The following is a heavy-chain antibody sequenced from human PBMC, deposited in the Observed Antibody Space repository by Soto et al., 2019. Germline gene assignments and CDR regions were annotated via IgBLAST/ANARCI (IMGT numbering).Heavy chain of an antibody. V-gene: IGHV7-4-1*01. CDR3: ARRYSDFFYYYYYGMDV. J-gene: IGHJ6*02. CDR2: INTNTGNP. Sequence: QVQLVQSGSELKKPGASVKVSCKASGYTFTSYAMNWVRQAPGQGLEWMGWINTNTGNPTYAQGFTGRFVFSLDTSVSTAYLQICSLKAEDTAVYYYARRYSDFFYYYYYGMDVWGQGTTVTVSS. D-gene: IGHD2-15*01. CDR1: GYTFTSYA.